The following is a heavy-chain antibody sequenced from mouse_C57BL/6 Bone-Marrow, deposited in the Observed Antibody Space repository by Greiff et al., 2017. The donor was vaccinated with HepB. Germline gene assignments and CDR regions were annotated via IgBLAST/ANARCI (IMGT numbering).Heavy chain of an antibody. D-gene: IGHD3-2*02. CDR1: GYTFTSYW. CDR3: AMELRLQAWFAY. V-gene: IGHV1-55*01. J-gene: IGHJ3*01. CDR2: IYPGSGST. Sequence: QVQLQQSGAELVKPGASVKMSCKASGYTFTSYWITWVKQRPGQGLEWIGDIYPGSGSTNYNEKFKSKATLTVDTSSSTAYMQLSSLTSEDSAVYYCAMELRLQAWFAYWGQGTLVTVSA.